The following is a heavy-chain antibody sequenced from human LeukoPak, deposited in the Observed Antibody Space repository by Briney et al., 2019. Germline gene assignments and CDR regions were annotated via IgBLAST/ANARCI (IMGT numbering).Heavy chain of an antibody. CDR1: GYTFTGYY. D-gene: IGHD3-10*01. CDR3: ARGVSDGSGSLFLF. V-gene: IGHV1-2*02. Sequence: ASVKVSCKASGYTFTGYYIHWVRQAPGQGLEWMGWINPNSGGTNYAQKFQGRVTMTRDTSISTAYMELSRLRSDDTAVYYCARGVSDGSGSLFLFWGQGTLVTVSS. CDR2: INPNSGGT. J-gene: IGHJ4*02.